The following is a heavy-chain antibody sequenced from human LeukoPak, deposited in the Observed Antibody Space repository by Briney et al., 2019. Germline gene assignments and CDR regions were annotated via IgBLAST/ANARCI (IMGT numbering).Heavy chain of an antibody. CDR3: ARVFYGSGSTHYYYYYGMDV. J-gene: IGHJ6*02. D-gene: IGHD3-10*01. CDR1: GDSISTTNYY. Sequence: SETLSLTCAVSGDSISTTNYYWGWIRQPPGKGLEWIGIIYYSGITHYNPSLKSRVTILVDTSKNQFSLKLSSVTAADTAVYYCARVFYGSGSTHYYYYYGMDVWGQGTTVTVSS. V-gene: IGHV4-39*07. CDR2: IYYSGIT.